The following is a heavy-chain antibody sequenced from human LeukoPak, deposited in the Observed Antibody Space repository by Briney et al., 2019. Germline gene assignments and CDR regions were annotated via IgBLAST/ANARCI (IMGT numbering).Heavy chain of an antibody. D-gene: IGHD3-16*01. CDR1: GFRFDDYG. Sequence: GRSLRLSCVVSGFRFDDYGMHWVRQAPGKGLEWVSGISWSGTTTGYADSVKGRFTISRDSAKNSLYLQMASLRVEDTGLYYCAKDESTGGFAPGYFYGMGVWGQGTTVTVSS. CDR3: AKDESTGGFAPGYFYGMGV. J-gene: IGHJ6*02. V-gene: IGHV3-9*01. CDR2: ISWSGTTT.